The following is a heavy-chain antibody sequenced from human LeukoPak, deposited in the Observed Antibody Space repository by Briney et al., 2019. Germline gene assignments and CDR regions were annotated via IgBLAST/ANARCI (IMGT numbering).Heavy chain of an antibody. CDR1: GASISSYY. CDR3: ARQPKSCAPGIFVTGKACWFDP. Sequence: SETLSLTCTVSGASISSYYWAWIRQPPGKGPEWIGSIYYSGTTYPNPSLKSRVTISVDTSKNQFSLKLSSVTAADTAVYYCARQPKSCAPGIFVTGKACWFDPWGQGTLVTVSP. J-gene: IGHJ5*02. V-gene: IGHV4-39*01. CDR2: IYYSGTT. D-gene: IGHD3-3*01.